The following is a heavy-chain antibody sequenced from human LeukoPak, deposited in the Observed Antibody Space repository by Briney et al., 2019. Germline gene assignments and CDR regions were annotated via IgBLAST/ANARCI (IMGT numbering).Heavy chain of an antibody. CDR2: ISDSGDST. V-gene: IGHV3-23*01. CDR1: GFTFSIYA. Sequence: GGSLRLSCAASGFTFSIYAMNWVRQAPGKGLEWVSGISDSGDSTYYADSVKGRFTISRDNSKNTLYLQMNSLRAEDTAVYYCAKDQGYSSSSRIFDYWGQGTLVTVSS. CDR3: AKDQGYSSSSRIFDY. J-gene: IGHJ4*02. D-gene: IGHD6-13*01.